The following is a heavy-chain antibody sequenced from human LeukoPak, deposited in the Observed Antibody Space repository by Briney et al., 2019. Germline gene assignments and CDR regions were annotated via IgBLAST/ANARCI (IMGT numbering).Heavy chain of an antibody. Sequence: QSGGSLRLSCAASGFTFSSYAMSWGRQAPGKGLEGVSAISGSGGSTYYADSVKGRFTISRDNSKNTLYLQMNSLRAEDTAVYYCAKDLLSGYSSSWGNAFDIWAKGQWSPSLQ. J-gene: IGHJ3*02. CDR2: ISGSGGST. V-gene: IGHV3-23*01. D-gene: IGHD6-13*01. CDR1: GFTFSSYA. CDR3: AKDLLSGYSSSWGNAFDI.